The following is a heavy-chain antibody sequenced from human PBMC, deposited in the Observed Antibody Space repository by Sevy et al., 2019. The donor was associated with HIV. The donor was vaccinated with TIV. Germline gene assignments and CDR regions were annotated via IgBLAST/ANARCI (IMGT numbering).Heavy chain of an antibody. CDR2: IKQDGSEK. Sequence: GGSLRLSCAASGFTFSSYWMSWVRQAPGKGLEWVANIKQDGSEKYYVDSVKGRFTISRDNAKNSLYLQMNGLRAEDTAVYYCARDKIRFLEWLGSASDYWGQGTLVTVSS. D-gene: IGHD3-3*01. V-gene: IGHV3-7*03. J-gene: IGHJ4*02. CDR1: GFTFSSYW. CDR3: ARDKIRFLEWLGSASDY.